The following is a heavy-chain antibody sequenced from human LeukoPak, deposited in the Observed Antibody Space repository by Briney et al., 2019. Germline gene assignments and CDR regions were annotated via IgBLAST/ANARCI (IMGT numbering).Heavy chain of an antibody. CDR3: ARERVVTMILVVPGGFDP. CDR2: INHSGIT. D-gene: IGHD3-22*01. J-gene: IGHJ5*02. V-gene: IGHV4-34*01. Sequence: SETLSLTCAVSGGSFRGYYWSWIRQPPGKGVEWIGEINHSGITYYNPSLNTQLTISVDASKTQFSLKLSSVTAADTAVYYCARERVVTMILVVPGGFDPLGQGTLVTVSS. CDR1: GGSFRGYY.